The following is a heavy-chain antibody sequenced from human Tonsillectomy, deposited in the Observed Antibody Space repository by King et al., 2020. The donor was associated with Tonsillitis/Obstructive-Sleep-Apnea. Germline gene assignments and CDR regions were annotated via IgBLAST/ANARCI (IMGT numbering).Heavy chain of an antibody. CDR3: TTGRGALAYWGSECYSDFCF. D-gene: IGHD2-21*01. CDR1: GFTFSNAW. Sequence: VQLVESGGGLVKPGGSLRLSCAASGFTFSNAWMNWVRQAPGKGLEWVGRIKGKTDGGTTDYAAPVKGRFTISRDDSKNTLYVQMNSLKTEDTAVYYCTTGRGALAYWGSECYSDFCFLGQGTLVTVPS. V-gene: IGHV3-15*07. CDR2: IKGKTDGGTT. J-gene: IGHJ4*02.